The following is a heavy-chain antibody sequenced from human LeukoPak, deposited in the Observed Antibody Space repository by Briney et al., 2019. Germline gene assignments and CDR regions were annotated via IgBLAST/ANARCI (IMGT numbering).Heavy chain of an antibody. CDR1: GFTFSSYG. J-gene: IGHJ4*02. D-gene: IGHD3-3*01. CDR2: IRYDGSNK. V-gene: IGHV3-30*02. Sequence: PGGSLRLSCAASGFTFSSYGMHWVRQAPGKGLEWVAFIRYDGSNKYYADSVKGRFTISRDNSKNPLYLQMNSLRAEDTAVYYCAKDDPVTISRNFDYWGQGTLVTVSS. CDR3: AKDDPVTISRNFDY.